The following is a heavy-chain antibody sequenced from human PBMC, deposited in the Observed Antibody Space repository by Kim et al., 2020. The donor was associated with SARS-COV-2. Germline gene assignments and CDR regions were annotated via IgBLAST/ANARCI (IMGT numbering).Heavy chain of an antibody. V-gene: IGHV3-48*02. CDR2: ISSSSSTI. J-gene: IGHJ3*02. CDR3: ARDQGYDFWSGYSEWTDAFDI. D-gene: IGHD3-3*01. CDR1: GFTFNSYS. Sequence: GGSLRLSCAASGFTFNSYSMNWVRQAPGKGLEWVSYISSSSSTIYYADSVKGRFTISRDNAKNSLYLQMNSLRDEDTAVYYCARDQGYDFWSGYSEWTDAFDIWGQGTMVTVSS.